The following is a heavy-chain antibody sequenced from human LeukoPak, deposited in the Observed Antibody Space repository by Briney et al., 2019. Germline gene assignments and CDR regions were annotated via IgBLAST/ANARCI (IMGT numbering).Heavy chain of an antibody. D-gene: IGHD3-10*01. CDR3: ARQREYYYGSGSYWYFDY. CDR2: IYPGDSDT. V-gene: IGHV5-51*01. J-gene: IGHJ4*02. CDR1: GYSFASYW. Sequence: GEPLKISCKGSGYSFASYWIGLVRQMPGKGLEWMGIIYPGDSDTKYSPYFQGQVPISAAKPISTAYLQWSRLKASDTAMYYCARQREYYYGSGSYWYFDYWGQGTLVTVSS.